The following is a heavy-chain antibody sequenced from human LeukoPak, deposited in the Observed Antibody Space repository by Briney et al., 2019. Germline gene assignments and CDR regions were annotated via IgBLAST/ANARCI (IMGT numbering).Heavy chain of an antibody. Sequence: RASVKVSCKASGYTFTSYAMHWVRQAPGQRLEWMGWINAGNGNTKYSQKFQGRVTITRDTSASTAYMELSSLRSDDTAVYYCASKGDGYCRSTNCQGALDIWGQGTMVTVSS. CDR1: GYTFTSYA. D-gene: IGHD2-2*01. CDR3: ASKGDGYCRSTNCQGALDI. CDR2: INAGNGNT. J-gene: IGHJ3*02. V-gene: IGHV1-3*01.